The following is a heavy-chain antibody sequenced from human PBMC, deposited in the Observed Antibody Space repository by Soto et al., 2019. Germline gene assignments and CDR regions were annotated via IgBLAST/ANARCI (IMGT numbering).Heavy chain of an antibody. Sequence: PGESLKISCKGSGYSFTSYWIGWVRQMPGKGLEWMGIIYPGDSDTRYSPSFQGQVTISADKSISTAYLQWSSLKASDTAMYYWVGGGVWPVTTRTRDYYGMDVWDQETTLTIFS. J-gene: IGHJ6*02. CDR3: VGGGVWPVTTRTRDYYGMDV. CDR1: GYSFTSYW. D-gene: IGHD4-4*01. V-gene: IGHV5-51*01. CDR2: IYPGDSDT.